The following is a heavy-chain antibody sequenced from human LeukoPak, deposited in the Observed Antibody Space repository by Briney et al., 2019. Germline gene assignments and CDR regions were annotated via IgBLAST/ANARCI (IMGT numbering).Heavy chain of an antibody. J-gene: IGHJ5*02. CDR1: GGSISSGSYY. CDR3: ARGVEDDFWSGYPNWFDP. CDR2: IYTSGST. D-gene: IGHD3-3*01. Sequence: TLSLTCTVSGGSISSGSYYWSWIRQPAGKGLEWIGRIYTSGSTNYNPSLNSRVTISVDTSKNQFSLKLSSVTAADTAVYYCARGVEDDFWSGYPNWFDPWGQGTLVTVSS. V-gene: IGHV4-61*02.